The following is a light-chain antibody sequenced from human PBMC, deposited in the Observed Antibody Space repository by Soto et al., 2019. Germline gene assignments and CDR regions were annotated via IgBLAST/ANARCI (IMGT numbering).Light chain of an antibody. V-gene: IGKV1-39*01. CDR3: QQSYSTLFT. CDR2: AVS. Sequence: IQMTQFPSSLSASVGDRVTITCRAGQTVIRYLNWYQQKPGRAPNILIYAVSNLQSGVSSRFSGSGSGTEFTLTISELQPEDFATYYCQQSYSTLFTFGPGNNVDIK. J-gene: IGKJ3*01. CDR1: QTVIRY.